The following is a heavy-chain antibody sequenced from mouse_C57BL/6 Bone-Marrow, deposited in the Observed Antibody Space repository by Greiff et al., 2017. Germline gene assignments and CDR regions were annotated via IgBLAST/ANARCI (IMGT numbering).Heavy chain of an antibody. CDR3: AREGTGKAY. V-gene: IGHV5-6*01. J-gene: IGHJ3*01. Sequence: EVMLVESGGDLVKPGGSLKLSCAASGFTFSSYGMSWVRQTPDKRLEWVATISSGGSYTYYPDSVKGRFTISRDNAKNTLYLQMSSLKSEDTDMYYCAREGTGKAYWGQGTLVTVSA. CDR2: ISSGGSYT. D-gene: IGHD4-1*01. CDR1: GFTFSSYG.